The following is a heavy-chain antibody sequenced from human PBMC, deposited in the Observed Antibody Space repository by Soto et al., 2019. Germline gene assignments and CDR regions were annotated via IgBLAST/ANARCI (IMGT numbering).Heavy chain of an antibody. D-gene: IGHD6-13*01. CDR3: ARPSAYSSSWYRIAVAAPGYFDY. CDR1: GGSISSSSYY. CDR2: IYYSGST. J-gene: IGHJ4*02. Sequence: SETLSLTCTVSGGSISSSSYYWGWIRQPPGKGLEWIGSIYYSGSTYYNPSLKSRVTISVDTSKNQFSLKLSSVTAADTAVYYCARPSAYSSSWYRIAVAAPGYFDYWGQGTLVTVSS. V-gene: IGHV4-39*01.